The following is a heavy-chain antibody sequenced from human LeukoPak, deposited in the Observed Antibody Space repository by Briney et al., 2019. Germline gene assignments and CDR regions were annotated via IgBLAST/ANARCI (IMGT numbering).Heavy chain of an antibody. V-gene: IGHV1-69*13. CDR1: GGTFSSYA. D-gene: IGHD6-19*01. CDR3: ARAARGWPYYYYGMDV. CDR2: IIPIFGTA. Sequence: GASVKVSCKASGGTFSSYAINWVRQAPGQGLEWMGGIIPIFGTANYAQKFQGRVTITADESTSTAYMELSSLRSEDTAVYYCARAARGWPYYYYGMDVWGQGTTVTVSS. J-gene: IGHJ6*02.